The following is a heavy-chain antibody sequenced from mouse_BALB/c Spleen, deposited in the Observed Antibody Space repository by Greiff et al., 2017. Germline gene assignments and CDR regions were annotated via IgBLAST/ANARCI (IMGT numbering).Heavy chain of an antibody. V-gene: IGHV5-6*01. CDR1: GFTFSSYG. J-gene: IGHJ1*01. Sequence: EVKLVESGGDLVKPGGSLKLSCAASGFTFSSYGMSWVRQTPDKRLEWVATISSGVGYTYYPDSVKGRVTLSRDNANNTLYLQMSSLKSEDTAMDDCSRRRPRSRWYSDVWGAGTTVTVSA. D-gene: IGHD3-1*01. CDR2: ISSGVGYT. CDR3: SRRRPRSRWYSDV.